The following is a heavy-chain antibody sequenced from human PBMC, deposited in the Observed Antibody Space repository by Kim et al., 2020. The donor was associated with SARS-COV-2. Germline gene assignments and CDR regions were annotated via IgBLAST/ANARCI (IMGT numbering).Heavy chain of an antibody. J-gene: IGHJ4*02. CDR1: GFTFSSYW. CDR3: ARGGTYYDILTGQLIDY. V-gene: IGHV3-74*01. D-gene: IGHD3-9*01. CDR2: INCDGSST. Sequence: GGSLRLSCAASGFTFSSYWMHWVRQAPGKGLVWVSRINCDGSSTSYADSVKGRFTISRDNAKNTLYLQMNSLRAEDTAVYYCARGGTYYDILTGQLIDYWGQGTLVTVSS.